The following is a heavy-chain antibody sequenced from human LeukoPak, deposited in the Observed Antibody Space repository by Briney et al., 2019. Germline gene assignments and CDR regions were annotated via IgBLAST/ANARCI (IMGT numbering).Heavy chain of an antibody. CDR3: ARELYSSGSHLLFDY. D-gene: IGHD6-19*01. CDR1: GFTVSSKY. J-gene: IGHJ4*02. CDR2: IYSSGST. V-gene: IGHV3-66*01. Sequence: PGGSLRLSCAASGFTVSSKYMGWVRQAPGKGLEWVSVIYSSGSTYYADSVKGRFTISRDNSKNTLYLQMNSLRAEDTAVYYCARELYSSGSHLLFDYWGQGTLVTVSS.